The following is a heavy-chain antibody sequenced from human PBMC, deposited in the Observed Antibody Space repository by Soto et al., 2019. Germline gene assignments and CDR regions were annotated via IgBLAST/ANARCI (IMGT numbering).Heavy chain of an antibody. D-gene: IGHD6-19*01. CDR3: ARGSSGWYADLDS. Sequence: ESGGGLMRPGGSLRLSCTASGFMFEKYDMHWVRQRAGKGLEWVAAIGTTGHPYYPGSAKGRFNISRENVKNSLFLQVNDLKAGDTAVYYCARGSSGWYADLDSWGHGTLVTVS. J-gene: IGHJ5*01. CDR2: IGTTGHP. V-gene: IGHV3-13*05. CDR1: GFMFEKYD.